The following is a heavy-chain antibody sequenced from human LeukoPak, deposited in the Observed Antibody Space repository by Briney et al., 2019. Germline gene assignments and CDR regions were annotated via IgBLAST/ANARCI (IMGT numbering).Heavy chain of an antibody. J-gene: IGHJ4*02. CDR3: ARGSRELYYFDY. D-gene: IGHD1-7*01. V-gene: IGHV4-59*01. CDR2: IYYGGST. CDR1: GGSISSYY. Sequence: SETLSLTCTVSGGSISSYYWSWIRQPPGKGLEWIGYIYYGGSTKYNPSLKSRVAISVDASMTQFSLKLNSVTAADTAVYYCARGSRELYYFDYWGQGTLVTVSS.